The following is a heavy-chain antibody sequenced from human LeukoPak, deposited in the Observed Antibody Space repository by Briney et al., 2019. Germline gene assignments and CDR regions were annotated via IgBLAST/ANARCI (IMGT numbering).Heavy chain of an antibody. J-gene: IGHJ4*02. D-gene: IGHD6-25*01. Sequence: PSETLSHTCTVSGGSISSYYWSWIRQPPGKGLQWIANIYHTGSTNYNPSLSSRVTISIDTAKNQFSLKLTSVTAADTAVYYCARRGRDSSGWQDYLWGPGTLVTVSS. CDR3: ARRGRDSSGWQDYL. V-gene: IGHV4-59*01. CDR1: GGSISSYY. CDR2: IYHTGST.